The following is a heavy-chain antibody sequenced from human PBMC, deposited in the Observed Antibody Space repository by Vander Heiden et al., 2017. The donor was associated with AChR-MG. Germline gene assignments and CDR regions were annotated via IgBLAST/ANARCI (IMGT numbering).Heavy chain of an antibody. V-gene: IGHV3-23*01. Sequence: EVQLLESGGGLVQPGGSLRLSCAASGFTFTSYAMGWVRQAPGKGLEWVSAISGSGGSTYYADSVKGRFTISRDNSKNTLYLQMNSLRAEDTAVYYCAKGLYYYDSSGYPHWGQGTLVTVSS. CDR1: GFTFTSYA. J-gene: IGHJ1*01. D-gene: IGHD3-22*01. CDR2: ISGSGGST. CDR3: AKGLYYYDSSGYPH.